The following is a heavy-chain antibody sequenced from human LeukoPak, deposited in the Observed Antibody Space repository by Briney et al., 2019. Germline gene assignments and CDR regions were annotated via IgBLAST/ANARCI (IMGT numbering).Heavy chain of an antibody. J-gene: IGHJ4*02. CDR1: GGSISSYY. V-gene: IGHV4-34*01. CDR3: ARRVYYGSRIDY. D-gene: IGHD3-10*01. CDR2: INHSGST. Sequence: SETLSLTCTVSGGSISSYYWSWIRQPPGKGLEWIGEINHSGSTNYNPSLKSRVTISVDTSKNQFSLKLSSVTAADTAVYYCARRVYYGSRIDYWGQGTLVTVSS.